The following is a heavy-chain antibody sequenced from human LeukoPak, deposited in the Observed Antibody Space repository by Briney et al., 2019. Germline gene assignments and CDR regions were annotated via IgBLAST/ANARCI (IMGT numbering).Heavy chain of an antibody. CDR2: INHSGST. D-gene: IGHD3-3*01. CDR3: ARGAYVLRFLEWLPDQHYFDY. J-gene: IGHJ4*02. Sequence: PGGSLRLSCAASGFTFSTYAMSWIRQPPGKGLEWIGEINHSGSTNYNPSLKSRVTISVDTSKNQFSLKLSSVTAADTAVYYCARGAYVLRFLEWLPDQHYFDYWGQGTLVTVSS. CDR1: GFTFSTYA. V-gene: IGHV4-34*01.